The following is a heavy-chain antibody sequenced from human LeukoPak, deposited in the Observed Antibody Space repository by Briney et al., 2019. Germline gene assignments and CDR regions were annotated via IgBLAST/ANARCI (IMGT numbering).Heavy chain of an antibody. Sequence: GGSLRLSCAASGFTFSSYAMSWVRQAPGKGLGWVSAISGSGGSTYYADSVKGRFTISRDNSKNTLYLQMNSLRAEDTAVYYCAKGSTRYSSSWEDYWGQGTLVTVSS. V-gene: IGHV3-23*01. J-gene: IGHJ4*02. CDR3: AKGSTRYSSSWEDY. CDR2: ISGSGGST. D-gene: IGHD6-13*01. CDR1: GFTFSSYA.